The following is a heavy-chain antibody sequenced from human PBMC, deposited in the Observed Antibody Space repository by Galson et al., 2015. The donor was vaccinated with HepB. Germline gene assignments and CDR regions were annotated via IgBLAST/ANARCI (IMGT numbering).Heavy chain of an antibody. D-gene: IGHD5-18*01. Sequence: SGAEVKKPGESLRISCKGSGYSFTSYWISWVRQMPGKCLEWMGRIDPSDSYTNYSPSFQGHVTISADKSISTAYLQWSSLKASDTAMYYCARHLGGGYSYENWFDPWGQGTLVTVSS. J-gene: IGHJ5*02. CDR1: GYSFTSYW. V-gene: IGHV5-10-1*01. CDR2: IDPSDSYT. CDR3: ARHLGGGYSYENWFDP.